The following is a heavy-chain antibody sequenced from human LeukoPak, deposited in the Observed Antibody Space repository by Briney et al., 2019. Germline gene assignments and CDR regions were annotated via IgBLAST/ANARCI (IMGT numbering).Heavy chain of an antibody. V-gene: IGHV3-48*03. J-gene: IGHJ4*02. CDR3: ARGSDILTGYYLNFDY. CDR2: ISSSGSTI. D-gene: IGHD3-9*01. CDR1: GFTFSSYE. Sequence: GGSLRLSCAASGFTFSSYEMNWVRQAPGKGLEWVSYISSSGSTIYYADSVKGRFTISRDSAKNSLYLQMNSLRAEDTAVYYCARGSDILTGYYLNFDYWGQGTLVTVSS.